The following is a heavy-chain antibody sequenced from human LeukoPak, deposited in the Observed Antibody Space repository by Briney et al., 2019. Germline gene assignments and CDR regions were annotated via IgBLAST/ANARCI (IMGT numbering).Heavy chain of an antibody. CDR3: ARGITMVRGEDY. CDR1: GGSISSYY. CDR2: IYYSGST. J-gene: IGHJ4*02. D-gene: IGHD3-10*01. V-gene: IGHV4-59*01. Sequence: PSETLSLTCTVSGGSISSYYWSWIRQPPGKGLEWIGYIYYSGSTNYNPSLKSRVTISVDTSKNQFSLKLSSVTAADTAVYYCARGITMVRGEDYWGQGTLVTVSS.